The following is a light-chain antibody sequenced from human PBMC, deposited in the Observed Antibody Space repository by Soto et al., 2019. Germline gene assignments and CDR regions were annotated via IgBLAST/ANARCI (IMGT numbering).Light chain of an antibody. CDR2: KAS. Sequence: DIQMTQSPSTLSGSVGDRVTITCRASQTISSWLAWYQQKPGKAPKLLIYKASTLKSGVPSRFSGRGSGTEFTLTISSLQPDDFATYYCQQYNSYSTWTFGQGTKVDIK. J-gene: IGKJ1*01. CDR1: QTISSW. V-gene: IGKV1-5*03. CDR3: QQYNSYSTWT.